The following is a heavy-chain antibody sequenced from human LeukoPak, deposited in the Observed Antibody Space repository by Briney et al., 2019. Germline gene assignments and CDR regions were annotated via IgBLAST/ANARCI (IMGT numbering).Heavy chain of an antibody. Sequence: GESLKISCKGSGYIFSSYWIGWVRQMPGKGLEWIGIIYPGDSDTRYSPSFQGQVTISADKSISTAYLQWSSLKASDTAMYYCASVYSSTSWDYWGQGTLVTVSS. CDR1: GYIFSSYW. CDR3: ASVYSSTSWDY. CDR2: IYPGDSDT. D-gene: IGHD6-13*01. J-gene: IGHJ4*02. V-gene: IGHV5-51*01.